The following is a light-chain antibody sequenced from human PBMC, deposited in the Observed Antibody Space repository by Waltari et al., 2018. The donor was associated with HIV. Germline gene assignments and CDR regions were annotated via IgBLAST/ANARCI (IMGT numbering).Light chain of an antibody. CDR2: DDS. Sequence: YVLTQPPSVSVAPGQTARITCGGDNIAGRKVHWYQRRPGQAPALVVFDDSDRPSGIPARFSGSISGNTATLIISRVEDGDEADYYCQVWDESNEQVVFGGGTRLTVL. CDR3: QVWDESNEQVV. V-gene: IGLV3-21*02. CDR1: NIAGRK. J-gene: IGLJ2*01.